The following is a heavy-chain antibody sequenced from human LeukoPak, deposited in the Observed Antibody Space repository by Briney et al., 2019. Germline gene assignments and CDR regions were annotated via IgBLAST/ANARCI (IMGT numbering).Heavy chain of an antibody. CDR2: IKSKIYTGTT. CDR1: GFTFSNAW. J-gene: IGHJ6*03. CDR3: TTDPDQRTFSGYGDYSPYFYMDV. V-gene: IGHV3-15*01. D-gene: IGHD4-17*01. Sequence: GGSLRLSCAASGFTFSNAWMSWVRQAPGKGLEWVGRIKSKIYTGTTDYAAPVKGRFTISRDDSEDTLYLQMDSLTTADTAMYYYTTDPDQRTFSGYGDYSPYFYMDVWGKGTTVTVSS.